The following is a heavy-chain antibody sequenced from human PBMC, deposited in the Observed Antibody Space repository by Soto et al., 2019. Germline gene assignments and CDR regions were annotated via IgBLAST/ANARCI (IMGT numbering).Heavy chain of an antibody. Sequence: QMQMVQSGPEVKKPGTSVKVSCKASGFTFTSSAVQCVRQARGQRLEWIGWIVVGSGNTNYAQKFQERVTITRDMSTSTAYMELSSLRSEDTAVYYCAADQGYCSGGSCYSGFDYWGQGTLVTVSS. V-gene: IGHV1-58*01. J-gene: IGHJ4*02. CDR2: IVVGSGNT. CDR1: GFTFTSSA. CDR3: AADQGYCSGGSCYSGFDY. D-gene: IGHD2-15*01.